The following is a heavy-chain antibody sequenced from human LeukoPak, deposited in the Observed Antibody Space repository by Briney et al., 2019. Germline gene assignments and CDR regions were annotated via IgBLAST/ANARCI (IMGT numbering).Heavy chain of an antibody. Sequence: ASVKVSCKVSGYTLTQLSVHWLRQAPGKGLEWMGGFDVEDGEIIYAQKFQGRVTMTEDTSTDTAYMELSSLRFEDTAVYYCATNRQIMILGVVIMPAFDIWGQGTMVTVSS. CDR2: FDVEDGEI. J-gene: IGHJ3*02. D-gene: IGHD3-3*01. CDR3: ATNRQIMILGVVIMPAFDI. CDR1: GYTLTQLS. V-gene: IGHV1-24*01.